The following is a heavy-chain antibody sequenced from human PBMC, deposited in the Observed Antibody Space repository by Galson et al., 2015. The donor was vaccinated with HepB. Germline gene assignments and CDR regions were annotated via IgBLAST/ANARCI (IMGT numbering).Heavy chain of an antibody. J-gene: IGHJ3*02. V-gene: IGHV1-2*06. CDR1: GYTFTGYY. CDR3: ARVYDYIWGSRDAFDI. CDR2: INPNSGGT. Sequence: SVKVSCKASGYTFTGYYMHWVRQAPGQGLEWMGRINPNSGGTNYAQKFQGRVTMTRDTSISTAYMELSRLRSDDTAVYYCARVYDYIWGSRDAFDIWGQGTMVTVSS. D-gene: IGHD3-16*01.